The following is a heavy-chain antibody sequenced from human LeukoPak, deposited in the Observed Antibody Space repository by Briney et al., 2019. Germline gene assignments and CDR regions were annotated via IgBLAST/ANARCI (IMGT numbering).Heavy chain of an antibody. CDR3: ARDSYLVYSGSFIEQSYCFDF. Sequence: PGRSLRLSCTASGFSFKNYAMHWVRQAPGKGLEWVAIISHDATSKYYLDSVKGRFTISRDNSENTVYLLMNSLRPEDTAVYYCARDSYLVYSGSFIEQSYCFDFWGQGALVTVSS. CDR1: GFSFKNYA. J-gene: IGHJ4*02. V-gene: IGHV3-30*01. CDR2: ISHDATSK. D-gene: IGHD1-26*01.